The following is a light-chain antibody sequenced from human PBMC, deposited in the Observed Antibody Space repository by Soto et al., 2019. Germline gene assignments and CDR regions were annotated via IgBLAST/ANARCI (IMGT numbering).Light chain of an antibody. CDR3: QHYDYVPT. V-gene: IGKV3-20*01. CDR2: GIS. CDR1: QSISSGH. Sequence: EIVLTQSPGTLSLSPGERATLSCRASQSISSGHLARYQQRPGQAPRLLMYGISSRATGTPDRFSGSGSGTDFTLTISRLEPEDFAVYSCQHYDYVPTFGQGTRLEI. J-gene: IGKJ5*01.